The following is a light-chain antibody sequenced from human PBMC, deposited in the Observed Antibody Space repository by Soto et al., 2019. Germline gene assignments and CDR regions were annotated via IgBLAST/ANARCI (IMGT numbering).Light chain of an antibody. J-gene: IGLJ3*02. CDR3: NSYTSTSARV. CDR1: SCDVGAYNY. Sequence: QSALTQPASVSGSPGQSITISCTGTSCDVGAYNYVSWYQQYPGKAPKLIIYEVTNRPSGVSNRFSGSKSANTASLTISGLQAEDEADYYCNSYTSTSARVFGGGTKVTVL. CDR2: EVT. V-gene: IGLV2-14*01.